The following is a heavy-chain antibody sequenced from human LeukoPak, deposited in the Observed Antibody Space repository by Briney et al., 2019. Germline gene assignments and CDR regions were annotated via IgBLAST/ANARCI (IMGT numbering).Heavy chain of an antibody. CDR3: ARGKVGTDFDY. V-gene: IGHV4-4*07. Sequence: SETLSLTCTVSGDTISSYYWSWIRQPAGKGLEWIGRIYTRGSINYNPSLKSRVTMSVDTSKNRFSLNLSSVTAADTAVYYCARGKVGTDFDYWGQGTLVTVSS. D-gene: IGHD1-1*01. CDR1: GDTISSYY. CDR2: IYTRGSI. J-gene: IGHJ4*02.